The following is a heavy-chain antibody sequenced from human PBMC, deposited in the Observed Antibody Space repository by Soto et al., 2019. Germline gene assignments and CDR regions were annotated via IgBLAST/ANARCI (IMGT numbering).Heavy chain of an antibody. D-gene: IGHD1-26*01. Sequence: QLQLQESGPGLVKPSETLSLTCTVSGGSISSSSYYWGWIRQPPGKGLEWIGSIYYSGSTYYNPSLKSRVTISVDTSKNQFSLKLSSVTAADTAVYYCATWGGSYYCGFDYWGQGTLVTVSS. V-gene: IGHV4-39*01. CDR2: IYYSGST. J-gene: IGHJ4*02. CDR1: GGSISSSSYY. CDR3: ATWGGSYYCGFDY.